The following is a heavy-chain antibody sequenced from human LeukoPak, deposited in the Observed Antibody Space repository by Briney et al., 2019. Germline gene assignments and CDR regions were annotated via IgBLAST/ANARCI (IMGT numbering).Heavy chain of an antibody. CDR3: ARASYGGYVEFDY. CDR2: INHSGST. CDR1: GGSFSGYY. V-gene: IGHV4-34*01. D-gene: IGHD5-12*01. Sequence: SETLSLTCAVYGGSFSGYYWSWIRQPPGKGLEWIGEINHSGSTNYNPSLKSRVTISVDTSKNQFSLKLSSVTAADTAVYYCARASYGGYVEFDYWGQGTLVAVSS. J-gene: IGHJ4*02.